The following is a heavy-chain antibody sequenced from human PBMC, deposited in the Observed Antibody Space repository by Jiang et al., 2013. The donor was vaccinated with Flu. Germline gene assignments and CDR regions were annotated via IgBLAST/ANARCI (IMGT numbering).Heavy chain of an antibody. CDR3: ARGVAARLPY. CDR2: MSANNGET. D-gene: IGHD6-6*01. Sequence: SGAEVKKPGASVKVSCKASGFTFSSYGVSWVRQAPGQGLEWVGRMSANNGETNFAQKVQGRVTLTTDTSATTAFMELRSLTLDDTAVYYCARGVAARLPYWGQGTLVSVSS. J-gene: IGHJ4*02. V-gene: IGHV1-18*04. CDR1: GFTFSSYG.